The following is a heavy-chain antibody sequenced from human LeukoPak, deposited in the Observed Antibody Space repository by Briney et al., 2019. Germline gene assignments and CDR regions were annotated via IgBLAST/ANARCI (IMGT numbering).Heavy chain of an antibody. D-gene: IGHD2-15*01. V-gene: IGHV4-39*01. CDR3: ARGPRVVVPATSFDC. Sequence: SETLSLTCTVSGGSISSSSYYWAWIRQPPGKGLEWIGSIYYSGSTYHNPSLKSRVTISVDTSKNQFSLKLSSVTAADTAMYYCARGPRVVVPATSFDCWGQGTLVTVSS. J-gene: IGHJ4*02. CDR2: IYYSGST. CDR1: GGSISSSSYY.